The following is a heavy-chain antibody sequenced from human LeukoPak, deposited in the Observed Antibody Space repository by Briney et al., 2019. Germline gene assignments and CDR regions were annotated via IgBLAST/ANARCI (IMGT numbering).Heavy chain of an antibody. V-gene: IGHV4-59*12. J-gene: IGHJ4*02. CDR3: ARGWKRYCSSTSCSPWVY. CDR1: GGSISSYY. Sequence: PSETLSLTCAVYGGSISSYYWSWIRQPPGKGLEWIGYIYYSGSTNYNPSLKSRVTISVDTSKNQFSLKLSSVTAADTAVYYCARGWKRYCSSTSCSPWVYWGQGTLVTVSS. D-gene: IGHD2-2*01. CDR2: IYYSGST.